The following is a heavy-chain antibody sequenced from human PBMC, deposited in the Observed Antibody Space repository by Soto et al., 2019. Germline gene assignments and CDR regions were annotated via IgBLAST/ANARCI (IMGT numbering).Heavy chain of an antibody. V-gene: IGHV3-49*05. Sequence: EVPLVESGGGLVKPGRSLRLSSTASGFTFGDYAMSWFRQAPGKGLEWVGFIRSKAYGGTTEYAASVKGRFTISRDDSKSIAYLQMNSLKTEDTAVYYCTRDRYGGNSGSYDYWGQGTLVTVSS. D-gene: IGHD4-17*01. CDR1: GFTFGDYA. CDR3: TRDRYGGNSGSYDY. CDR2: IRSKAYGGTT. J-gene: IGHJ4*02.